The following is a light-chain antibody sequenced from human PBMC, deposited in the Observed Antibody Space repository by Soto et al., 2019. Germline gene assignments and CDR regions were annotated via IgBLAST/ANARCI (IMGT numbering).Light chain of an antibody. CDR2: DVT. CDR1: SSDVGGFNY. J-gene: IGLJ1*01. CDR3: NSYTSSSTYV. Sequence: QSALTQPDSVSGSPGQSITISGTGTSSDVGGFNYVSWYRQHPGKAPKLMIYDVTNRPSGVSYRFSGSKSGNTASLTISGLQAENEADYYCNSYTSSSTYVFGTGTKLTVL. V-gene: IGLV2-14*03.